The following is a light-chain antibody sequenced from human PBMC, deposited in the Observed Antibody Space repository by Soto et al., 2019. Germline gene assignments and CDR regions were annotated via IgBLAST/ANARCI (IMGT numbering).Light chain of an antibody. J-gene: IGLJ2*01. V-gene: IGLV1-44*01. CDR2: GNN. Sequence: QTVVTQPPSASGTPGQRVTISCSGSSSNIGSHTVNWYQHLPGTAPKVLIYGNNQRPSGVPDRFSGSKSGTSASLAIGGLQSEDEADYYCAAWDDSLTTVAFGGGTKLTVL. CDR3: AAWDDSLTTVA. CDR1: SSNIGSHT.